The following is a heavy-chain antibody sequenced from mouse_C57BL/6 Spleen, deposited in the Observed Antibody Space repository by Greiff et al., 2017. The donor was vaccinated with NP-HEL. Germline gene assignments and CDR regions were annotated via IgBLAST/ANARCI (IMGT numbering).Heavy chain of an antibody. Sequence: QVQLQQSGAELVRPGTSVKLSCKASGYTFTSYWMHWVKQRPGQGLEWIGVIDPSDSYTNYNQKFKGKATLTVDTSSSTAYMQLSSLTSEDSAVYYCARLSGYGNFDYWGQGTTLTVSS. D-gene: IGHD2-1*01. CDR1: GYTFTSYW. V-gene: IGHV1-59*01. CDR2: IDPSDSYT. J-gene: IGHJ2*01. CDR3: ARLSGYGNFDY.